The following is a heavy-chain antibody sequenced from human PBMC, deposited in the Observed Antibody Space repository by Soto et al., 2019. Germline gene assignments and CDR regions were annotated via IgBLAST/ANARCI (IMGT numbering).Heavy chain of an antibody. CDR3: ARGGSYYYGSGSYGGGDY. D-gene: IGHD3-10*01. V-gene: IGHV1-69*01. Sequence: QVQLVQSGAEVKKPGSSVKVSCKASGGTFSSYAISWVRQAPGQGLEWMGGIIPIFGTANYAQKFQGRVTITADESTSTAYMELSSLRSEDTAVYYCARGGSYYYGSGSYGGGDYWGQGTLVTVSS. CDR2: IIPIFGTA. CDR1: GGTFSSYA. J-gene: IGHJ4*02.